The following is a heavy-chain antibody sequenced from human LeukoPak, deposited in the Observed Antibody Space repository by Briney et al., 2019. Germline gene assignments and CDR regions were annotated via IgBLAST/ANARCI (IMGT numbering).Heavy chain of an antibody. J-gene: IGHJ4*02. V-gene: IGHV4-34*01. Sequence: SETLSLTCAVHGVSFSGYYWSWIRQPPGKGLEWIGEINHSGSTNYNPSLKSRVTISVDASKNQFSLKLSSVTAADTAVYYCARSRLHPIIFDYWGQGTLVTVSS. CDR2: INHSGST. D-gene: IGHD5-24*01. CDR3: ARSRLHPIIFDY. CDR1: GVSFSGYY.